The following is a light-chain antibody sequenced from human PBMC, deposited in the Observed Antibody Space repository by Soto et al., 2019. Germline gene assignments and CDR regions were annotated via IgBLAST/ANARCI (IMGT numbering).Light chain of an antibody. Sequence: EIVLTQSPGTLSLSPGERATLSCRASQSVSSNYLGWYQKKPGKPPRLLIYGGSSRSSGIPDRFSGGGSGTDFTLTIIRLQPEDFAEYYCQQYGSSLRTFGQGTKVEMK. CDR1: QSVSSNY. CDR2: GGS. V-gene: IGKV3-20*01. J-gene: IGKJ1*01. CDR3: QQYGSSLRT.